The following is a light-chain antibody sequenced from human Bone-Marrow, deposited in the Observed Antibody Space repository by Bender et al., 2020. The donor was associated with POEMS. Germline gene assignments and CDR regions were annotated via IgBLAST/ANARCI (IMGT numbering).Light chain of an antibody. J-gene: IGLJ3*02. CDR3: QSTDSGGSYWV. Sequence: SYELTQAPSVSVSPGQTARITCSGDALPKQFAYWYRQKPGQAPVLLIFKDTERPSGIPERFSGSSSGTTVTLTINRVQAEDEADYFCQSTDSGGSYWVFGGGTKLTVL. CDR2: KDT. CDR1: ALPKQF. V-gene: IGLV3-25*03.